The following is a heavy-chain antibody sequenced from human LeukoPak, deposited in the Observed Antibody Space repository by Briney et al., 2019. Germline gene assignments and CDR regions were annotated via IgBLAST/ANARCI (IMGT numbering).Heavy chain of an antibody. CDR2: IYYSGST. Sequence: SGTLSLTCTVSGGSISSYYWSWIRQPPGKGLEWIGYIYYSGSTNYNPSLKSRVTISVDTSKNQFSLKLSSVTAADTAVSYCAGQRGPYYFDYWGQGTLVSVSS. D-gene: IGHD3-10*01. V-gene: IGHV4-59*01. CDR3: AGQRGPYYFDY. CDR1: GGSISSYY. J-gene: IGHJ4*02.